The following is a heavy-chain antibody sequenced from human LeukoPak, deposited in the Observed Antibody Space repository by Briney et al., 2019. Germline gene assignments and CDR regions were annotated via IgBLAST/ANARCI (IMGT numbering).Heavy chain of an antibody. CDR2: IKQDGSEK. CDR3: ARRKGYYYGSGSYFDSENWFDP. J-gene: IGHJ5*02. CDR1: GFTFNSYD. V-gene: IGHV3-7*01. D-gene: IGHD3-10*01. Sequence: GGSLRLSCAASGFTFNSYDMHWVRQPPGKGLEWVANIKQDGSEKYYVDSVKGRFTISRDNAKNSLYLQMNSLRAEDTAVYYCARRKGYYYGSGSYFDSENWFDPWGQGTLVTVSS.